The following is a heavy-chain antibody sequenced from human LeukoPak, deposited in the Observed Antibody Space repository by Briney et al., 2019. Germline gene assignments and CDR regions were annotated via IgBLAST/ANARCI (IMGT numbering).Heavy chain of an antibody. J-gene: IGHJ4*02. CDR1: GYTFTSYG. Sequence: ASVKVSCKASGYTFTSYGISWVRQAPGQGLEWMGWISAYNGNTNYAQKFQGRVTMTRDTSISTVYMELSRLRSDDTAVYYCARTATYSSSWLRGYFDYWGQGTLVTVSS. CDR3: ARTATYSSSWLRGYFDY. CDR2: ISAYNGNT. D-gene: IGHD6-13*01. V-gene: IGHV1-18*01.